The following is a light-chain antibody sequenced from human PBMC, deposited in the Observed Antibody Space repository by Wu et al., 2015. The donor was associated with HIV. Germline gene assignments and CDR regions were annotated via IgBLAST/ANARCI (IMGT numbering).Light chain of an antibody. J-gene: IGKJ1*01. V-gene: IGKV3D-20*01. CDR1: PAVHSRS. CDR3: QQYGYSPRT. Sequence: EVVLTQSPATLSLSPGERATLSCGASPAVHSRSLAWYQQKPGLAPRLLIYDASTRATGIPDRFSGSGSGTDFTLIISRLEPEDFAVYYRQQYGYSPRTFGQGTKVEIK. CDR2: DAS.